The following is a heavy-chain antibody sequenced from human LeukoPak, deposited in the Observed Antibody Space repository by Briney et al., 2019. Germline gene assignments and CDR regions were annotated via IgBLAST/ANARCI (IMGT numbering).Heavy chain of an antibody. D-gene: IGHD6-13*01. V-gene: IGHV4-59*01. Sequence: PSETLSLTCTVSGGSISSYYWSWIRQPPGKGLEWIGYIYYSVSTNYNPSLKRRVTISVVTSKNQFSQKLSSVTAADTAVYYCAREVIAAAGPFDYWGQGTLVTVSS. CDR3: AREVIAAAGPFDY. CDR1: GGSISSYY. CDR2: IYYSVST. J-gene: IGHJ4*02.